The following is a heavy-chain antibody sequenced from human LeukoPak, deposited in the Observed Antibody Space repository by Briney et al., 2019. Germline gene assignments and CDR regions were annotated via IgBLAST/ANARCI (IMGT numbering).Heavy chain of an antibody. D-gene: IGHD3-10*01. V-gene: IGHV3-48*01. Sequence: PGGSLRLSCAASGFTFSDYRMNWVRQAPGKGLEWVSYISSSSSTIYYVDSVKGRFTISRDNAKNSVYLQMNSLRAEDTAVYYCARDLGYYGNWGQGTLVTVSS. CDR2: ISSSSSTI. J-gene: IGHJ4*02. CDR1: GFTFSDYR. CDR3: ARDLGYYGN.